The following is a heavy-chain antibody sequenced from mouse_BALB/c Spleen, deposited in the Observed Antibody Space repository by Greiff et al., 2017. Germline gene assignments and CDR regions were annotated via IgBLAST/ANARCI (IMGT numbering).Heavy chain of an antibody. J-gene: IGHJ4*01. CDR3: ARNRYYGSSYYAMAY. V-gene: IGHV5-17*02. CDR1: GFTFSSFG. CDR2: ISSGSSTI. D-gene: IGHD1-1*01. Sequence: EVHLVESGGGLVQPGGSRKLSCAASGFTFSSFGMHWVRQAPEKGLEWVAYISSGSSTIYYADTVKGRFTISRDNPKNTLFLQMTSLRSEDTAMYYCARNRYYGSSYYAMAYWGQGTSVTVSS.